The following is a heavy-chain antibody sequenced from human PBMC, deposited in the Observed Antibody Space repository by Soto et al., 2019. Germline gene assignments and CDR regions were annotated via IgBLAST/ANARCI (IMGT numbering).Heavy chain of an antibody. J-gene: IGHJ4*02. CDR2: ISGSGGST. Sequence: GGSLRLSCAASGFTFSSYAMSWVRQAPGKGLEWVSAISGSGGSTYYADSVKGRFTISRDNSKNTRYLPMNSLGAEDTAVYYCAKLQFWSGYPHTDYWGQGTLVTVSS. D-gene: IGHD3-3*01. CDR3: AKLQFWSGYPHTDY. CDR1: GFTFSSYA. V-gene: IGHV3-23*01.